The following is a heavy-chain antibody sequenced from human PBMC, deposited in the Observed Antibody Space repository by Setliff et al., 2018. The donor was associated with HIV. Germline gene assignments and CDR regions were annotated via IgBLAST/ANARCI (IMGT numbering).Heavy chain of an antibody. D-gene: IGHD2-2*01. CDR2: IGSYSGYT. CDR3: VRGHCNSDKCWYTWFDP. Sequence: GASVKVSCKASNYTLINYSVSWVRQAPGQGLEWMGWIGSYSGYTIYAQKFQDRLTMTTDTSTTTASMELRSLRSDDTAVYYCVRGHCNSDKCWYTWFDPWGQGTLVTVSS. CDR1: NYTLINYS. V-gene: IGHV1-18*01. J-gene: IGHJ5*02.